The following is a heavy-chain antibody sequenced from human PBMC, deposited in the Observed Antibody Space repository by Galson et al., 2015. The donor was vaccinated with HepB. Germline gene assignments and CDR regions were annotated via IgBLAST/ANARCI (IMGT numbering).Heavy chain of an antibody. CDR3: ARDQGSAPSNYMDV. CDR1: GFTFSSYG. J-gene: IGHJ6*03. D-gene: IGHD3-10*01. CDR2: IWYDGSNK. Sequence: SLRLSCAASGFTFSSYGMHWVRQAPGKGLEWVAVIWYDGSNKYYADSVKGRFTISRDNSKNTLYLQMNSLRAEDTAVYYCARDQGSAPSNYMDVWGKGTTVTVSS. V-gene: IGHV3-33*01.